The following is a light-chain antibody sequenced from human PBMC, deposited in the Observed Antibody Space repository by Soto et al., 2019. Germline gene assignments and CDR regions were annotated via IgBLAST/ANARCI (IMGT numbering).Light chain of an antibody. CDR1: QKIGSW. Sequence: DIQMTQSPSTLSASVGDRVTITCRASQKIGSWLAWYQQKPGKAPKLLIYKASSLQSGVPSSFSGSGSGTEFTLTINNLQPDDFATYYCQQYSRYSPWAFGQGTKVEVK. CDR2: KAS. CDR3: QQYSRYSPWA. J-gene: IGKJ1*01. V-gene: IGKV1-5*03.